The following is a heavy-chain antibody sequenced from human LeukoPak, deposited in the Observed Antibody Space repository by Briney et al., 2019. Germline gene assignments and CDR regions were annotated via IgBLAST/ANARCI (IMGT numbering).Heavy chain of an antibody. J-gene: IGHJ4*02. D-gene: IGHD4-23*01. CDR1: GDSVSSNSAA. V-gene: IGHV6-1*01. Sequence: SQTLSLTCAISGDSVSSNSAAWNWIRQSPSRGLEWLGRTYYRSKWYNDYAVSVKSRITINPDTSKNQFSLQLNSVTPEDTAVYYCALSPSMATVVTPGYFDYWGQGTLVTVSS. CDR2: TYYRSKWYN. CDR3: ALSPSMATVVTPGYFDY.